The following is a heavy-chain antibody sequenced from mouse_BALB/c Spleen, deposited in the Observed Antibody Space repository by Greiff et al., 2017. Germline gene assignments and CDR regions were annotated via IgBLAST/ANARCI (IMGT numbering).Heavy chain of an antibody. CDR3: ARDGITTALDY. J-gene: IGHJ2*01. CDR1: GFTFSDYY. Sequence: EVHLVESGGGLVKPRGSLKLSCAASGFTFSDYYMYWVRQTPEKRLEWVATISDGGSYTYYPDSVKGRFTISRDNAKNNLYLQMSSLKSEDTAMYYCARDGITTALDYWGQGTTLTVSS. D-gene: IGHD1-2*01. CDR2: ISDGGSYT. V-gene: IGHV5-4*02.